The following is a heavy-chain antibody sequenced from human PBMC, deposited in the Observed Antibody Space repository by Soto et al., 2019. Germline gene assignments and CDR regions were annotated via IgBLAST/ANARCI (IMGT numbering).Heavy chain of an antibody. CDR1: GGFIGSYH. CDR2: IYYSGST. D-gene: IGHD2-2*01. V-gene: IGHV4-59*12. J-gene: IGHJ5*02. Sequence: PSETLSLTCTVSGGFIGSYHWSWFRLPPGKGLEWIGYIYYSGSTNYNPSLKSRVTISVDTSKNQFSLKLSSVTAADTAVYYCARVPDRWGQGTLVTVSS. CDR3: ARVPDR.